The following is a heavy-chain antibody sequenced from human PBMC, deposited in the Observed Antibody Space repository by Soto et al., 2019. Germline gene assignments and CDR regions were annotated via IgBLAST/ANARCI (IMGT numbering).Heavy chain of an antibody. CDR3: ARDIHYGSGSYFDY. D-gene: IGHD3-10*01. CDR2: IIPILGIA. CDR1: GSTFSSYT. J-gene: IGHJ4*02. V-gene: IGHV1-69*04. Sequence: ASVKVSYKASGSTFSSYTISWVRQAPGQGLEWMGRIIPILGIANYAQKFQGRVTITADKSTSTAYMELSSLRSEDTAVYYCARDIHYGSGSYFDYWGQGTLVTVSS.